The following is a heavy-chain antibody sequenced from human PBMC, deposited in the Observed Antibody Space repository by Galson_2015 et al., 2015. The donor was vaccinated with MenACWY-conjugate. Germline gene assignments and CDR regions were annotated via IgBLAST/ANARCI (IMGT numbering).Heavy chain of an antibody. Sequence: QSGAEVKKPGESLKISCKGTGYSFTNYWIAWVRQMPGKGLEWVGLIAHINSNIRYSPSFQGQVTISDYESISTAYLQWSSLKASDSAMYYCARHPPGCRGMDVWGRGTTVTVSS. J-gene: IGHJ6*02. CDR2: IAHINSNI. CDR1: GYSFTNYW. V-gene: IGHV5-51*01. CDR3: ARHPPGCRGMDV.